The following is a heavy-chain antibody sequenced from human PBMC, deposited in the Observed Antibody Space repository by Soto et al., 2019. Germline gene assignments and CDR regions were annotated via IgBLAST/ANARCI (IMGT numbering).Heavy chain of an antibody. CDR1: GYTSTSYG. J-gene: IGHJ4*02. CDR3: ALFPRYSSTCSPPWYFDY. D-gene: IGHD6-13*01. CDR2: ISAYNGKT. V-gene: IGHV1-18*01. Sequence: ASVKVSCKASGYTSTSYGISLGGQAPGQGGEGMGWISAYNGKTNYAQKLQGRGTKTTDTSTSTAYKGLRGLGNDDTAGYYCALFPRYSSTCSPPWYFDYWGQGPLVTVSS.